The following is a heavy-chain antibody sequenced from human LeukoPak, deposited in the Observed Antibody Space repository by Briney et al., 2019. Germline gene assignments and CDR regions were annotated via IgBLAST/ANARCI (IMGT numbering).Heavy chain of an antibody. D-gene: IGHD5-18*01. CDR3: ARRATTERGYSYGLDS. CDR1: GFTVSSNY. V-gene: IGHV3-53*01. Sequence: GGSLRLSCAASGFTVSSNYMSWVRQAPGKGLEWVSIIYSGGSTFYADSVKGRFTISRDNAKNSLYLQMNSLTAEDTAVYYCARRATTERGYSYGLDSWGQGTLVTVSS. J-gene: IGHJ4*02. CDR2: IYSGGST.